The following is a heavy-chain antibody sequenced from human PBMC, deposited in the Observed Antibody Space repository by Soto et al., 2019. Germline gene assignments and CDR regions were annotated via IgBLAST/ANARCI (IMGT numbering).Heavy chain of an antibody. CDR2: IYPGDSDT. CDR1: GYSFTSYW. D-gene: IGHD3-10*01. J-gene: IGHJ6*02. CDR3: ARTMVRGKNYYGVDV. Sequence: GESLKSSCKGSGYSFTSYWIGVMRQMPGKGLEWMGIIYPGDSDTRYSPSFQGQVTISADKSISTAYLQWSSLKASDTAMYYCARTMVRGKNYYGVDVWGQGTTVTVSS. V-gene: IGHV5-51*01.